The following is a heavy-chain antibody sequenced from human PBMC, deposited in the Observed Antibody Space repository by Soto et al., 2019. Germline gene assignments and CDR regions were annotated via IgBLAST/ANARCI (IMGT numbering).Heavy chain of an antibody. J-gene: IGHJ4*02. V-gene: IGHV5-51*01. CDR3: ARGGVSTRTFDY. CDR2: IYPADSDT. D-gene: IGHD3-3*01. CDR1: GYNFATSW. Sequence: PGESLKISCQGSGYNFATSWIGWVRQMPGKGLEWMGIIYPADSDTRYRPSFQGQVTISADKSISSAYLQWSSLRASDTAMYYCARGGVSTRTFDYWGQGTPVTVSS.